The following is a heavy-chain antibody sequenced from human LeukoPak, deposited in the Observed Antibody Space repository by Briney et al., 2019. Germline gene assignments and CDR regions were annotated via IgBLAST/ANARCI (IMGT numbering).Heavy chain of an antibody. D-gene: IGHD1-26*01. V-gene: IGHV3-7*01. CDR1: GFTFSSYW. CDR2: IKDDGTEK. Sequence: GGSLRLSCAASGFTFSSYWMSWVRQAPGNGLEWVANIKDDGTEKYYVDSMKGRFTISRDNAKNSLYLQMNSLRAEDTAVYYCARRLSGSYYAYFDCWGQGTLVTVSP. CDR3: ARRLSGSYYAYFDC. J-gene: IGHJ4*02.